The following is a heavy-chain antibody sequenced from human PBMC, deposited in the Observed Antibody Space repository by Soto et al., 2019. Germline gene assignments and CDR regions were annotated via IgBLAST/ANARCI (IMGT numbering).Heavy chain of an antibody. CDR1: GFTFSSYG. V-gene: IGHV3-30*03. CDR2: ISYDGSNK. J-gene: IGHJ4*02. D-gene: IGHD2-15*01. Sequence: QVQLVESGGGVVQPGRSLRLSCAASGFTFSSYGMHWVRQAPGKGLEWVAVISYDGSNKYYADSVKGRFTISRDNSKNTLYLQMNSLRAEDTAVYYCAGEGPAATGYWGQGTLVTVSS. CDR3: AGEGPAATGY.